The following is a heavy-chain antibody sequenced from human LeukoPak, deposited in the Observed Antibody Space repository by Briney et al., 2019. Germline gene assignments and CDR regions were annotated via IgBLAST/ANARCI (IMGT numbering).Heavy chain of an antibody. CDR2: ISSSSSYI. J-gene: IGHJ4*02. V-gene: IGHV3-21*01. Sequence: PGGSLRLSCAASGFTFSSYSMNWVRQAPGKGLEWVSSISSSSSYIYYADSVKGRFTISGDNAKNSLYLQMNSLRAEDTAVYYCAREYDFWSGYYTSRTAHFDYWGQGTLVTVSS. CDR1: GFTFSSYS. CDR3: AREYDFWSGYYTSRTAHFDY. D-gene: IGHD3-3*01.